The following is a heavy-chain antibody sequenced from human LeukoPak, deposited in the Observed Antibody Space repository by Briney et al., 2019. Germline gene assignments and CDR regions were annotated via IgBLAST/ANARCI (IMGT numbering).Heavy chain of an antibody. CDR3: AKAGRYCSSTSCYYFDY. D-gene: IGHD2-2*01. CDR2: ISGSGGST. J-gene: IGHJ4*02. Sequence: GSLRLSCAAFGFTFSSYAMSWVRQAPGKGLEWVSAISGSGGSTYYADSVKGRFTISRDNSKNTLYLQMNSLRAEDTAVYYCAKAGRYCSSTSCYYFDYWGQGTLVTVSS. CDR1: GFTFSSYA. V-gene: IGHV3-23*01.